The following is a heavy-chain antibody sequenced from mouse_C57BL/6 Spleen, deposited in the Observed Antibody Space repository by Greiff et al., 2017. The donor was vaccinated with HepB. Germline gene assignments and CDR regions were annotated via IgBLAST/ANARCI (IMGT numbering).Heavy chain of an antibody. J-gene: IGHJ4*01. Sequence: VMLVESGPELVKPGASVKISCKASGYAFSSSWMNWVKQRPGKGLEWIGRIYPGDGDTNYNGKFKGKATLTADKSSSTAYMQLSSLTSEDSAVYFCARRFGSSYAMDYWGQGTSVTVSS. V-gene: IGHV1-82*01. CDR2: IYPGDGDT. D-gene: IGHD1-1*01. CDR1: GYAFSSSW. CDR3: ARRFGSSYAMDY.